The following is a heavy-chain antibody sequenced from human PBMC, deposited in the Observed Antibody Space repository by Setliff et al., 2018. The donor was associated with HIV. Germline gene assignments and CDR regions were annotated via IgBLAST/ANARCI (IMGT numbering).Heavy chain of an antibody. CDR2: IYYSGST. CDR1: GGSISSSSYY. J-gene: IGHJ4*02. Sequence: SETLSLTCTVSGGSISSSSYYWGWIRQPPGKGLEWIGRIYYSGSTYYNPSLKSRVTISVDTSKNQFSLKMSSVTAADTAVYYCARAVPSYYYGSGSISPSFDYWGQGTLVTVSS. V-gene: IGHV4-39*01. CDR3: ARAVPSYYYGSGSISPSFDY. D-gene: IGHD3-10*01.